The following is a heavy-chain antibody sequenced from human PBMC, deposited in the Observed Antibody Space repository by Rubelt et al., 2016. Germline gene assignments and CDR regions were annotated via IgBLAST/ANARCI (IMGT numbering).Heavy chain of an antibody. V-gene: IGHV3-48*04. CDR3: ARDYGNFDY. Sequence: VQLVESGGGVVQPGRSLRLSCAASGFPFSAYAMHWVRQAPGKGLEWVSYISSIGTTIYYADSVKGRFTISRDNAKNTLYLQMNSLRAEDTAVYYCARDYGNFDYWGQGTLVTVSS. D-gene: IGHD4-17*01. CDR2: ISSIGTTI. J-gene: IGHJ4*02. CDR1: GFPFSAYA.